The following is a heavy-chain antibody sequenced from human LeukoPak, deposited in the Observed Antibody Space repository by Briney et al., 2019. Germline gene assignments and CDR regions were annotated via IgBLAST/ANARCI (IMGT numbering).Heavy chain of an antibody. Sequence: GGSLRLSCAASGFTFSSYAMHWVRQAPGKGLEWVAVISYDGSNKYCADSVKGRFTTSRDNSKNTLYLQMNSLRAEDTAVYYCARDEIAVAGIGAFDIWGQGTMVTVSS. V-gene: IGHV3-30*04. J-gene: IGHJ3*02. CDR1: GFTFSSYA. CDR3: ARDEIAVAGIGAFDI. D-gene: IGHD6-19*01. CDR2: ISYDGSNK.